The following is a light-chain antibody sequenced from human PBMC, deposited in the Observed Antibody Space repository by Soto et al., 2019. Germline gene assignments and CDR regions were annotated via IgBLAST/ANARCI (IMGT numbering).Light chain of an antibody. CDR2: GAS. V-gene: IGKV3-15*01. CDR1: QSVSSN. CDR3: QQHNNWPPWT. J-gene: IGKJ1*01. Sequence: EIVMTLSPATLSVSPGERATLSCRASQSVSSNLAWYQQKPGQAPRLLIYGASTRATGIPARFSGSGSGTEFTLTISSLQSEDFAVYYCQQHNNWPPWTFGQGTKVDIK.